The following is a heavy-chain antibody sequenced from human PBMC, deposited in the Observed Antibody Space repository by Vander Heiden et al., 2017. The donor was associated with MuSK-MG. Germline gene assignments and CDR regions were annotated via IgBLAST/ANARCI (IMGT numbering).Heavy chain of an antibody. J-gene: IGHJ4*02. CDR2: IYWDDDE. CDR3: ARMTPDSRDWGFDY. D-gene: IGHD6-19*01. CDR1: GFSLSTRAVG. Sequence: QITLKESGPTLVKPTQTLTLTCTFSGFSLSTRAVGVGWIRQPPGEALEWLALIYWDDDERYRPSLKNRLTITKDTSKNQVVLTMTKMETVETATYYCARMTPDSRDWGFDYWGQGTMVTVSS. V-gene: IGHV2-5*02.